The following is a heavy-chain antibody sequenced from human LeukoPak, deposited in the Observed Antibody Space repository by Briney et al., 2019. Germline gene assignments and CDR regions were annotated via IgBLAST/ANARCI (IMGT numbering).Heavy chain of an antibody. CDR2: IYTSGST. V-gene: IGHV4-4*07. Sequence: SETLSPTCTVSGGSISSYYWSWIRQPAGKGLEWIGRIYTSGSTNYNPSLKSRVTISVDTSKNQFSLKLSSVTAADTAVYYCARGPRNYYDSSGYRWGQGTLVTVSS. J-gene: IGHJ4*02. D-gene: IGHD3-22*01. CDR3: ARGPRNYYDSSGYR. CDR1: GGSISSYY.